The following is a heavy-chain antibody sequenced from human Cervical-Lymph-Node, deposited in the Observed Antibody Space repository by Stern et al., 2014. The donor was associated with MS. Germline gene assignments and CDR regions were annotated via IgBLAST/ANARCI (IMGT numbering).Heavy chain of an antibody. CDR2: IWYDGSTQ. D-gene: IGHD2-21*01. CDR1: GFTFSGDG. Sequence: VQLVESGGGVVQPGRSLRLSCAASGFTFSGDGMHWVRQAPGKGLEWVALIWYDGSTQYDADSVKGRFTISRDNSKNTLYLQMNSLRAEDTAVYYCVRDEAYCGGDCFNLLDYWGQGTLVTVSS. J-gene: IGHJ4*02. V-gene: IGHV3-33*01. CDR3: VRDEAYCGGDCFNLLDY.